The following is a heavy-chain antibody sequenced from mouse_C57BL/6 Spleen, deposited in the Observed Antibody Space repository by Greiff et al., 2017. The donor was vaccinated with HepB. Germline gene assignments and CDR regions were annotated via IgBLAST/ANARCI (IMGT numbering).Heavy chain of an antibody. CDR3: TRRIDSSGYGFDY. V-gene: IGHV1-15*01. CDR2: IDPETGGT. Sequence: QVHVKQSGAELVRPGASVTLSCKASGYTFTDYEMHWVKQTPVHGLEWIGAIDPETGGTAYNQKFKGKAILTADKSSSTAYMELRSLTSEDSAVYYCTRRIDSSGYGFDYWGQGTTLTVSS. D-gene: IGHD3-2*02. J-gene: IGHJ2*01. CDR1: GYTFTDYE.